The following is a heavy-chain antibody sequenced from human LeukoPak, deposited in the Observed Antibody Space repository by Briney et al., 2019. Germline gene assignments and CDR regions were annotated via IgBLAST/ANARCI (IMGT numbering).Heavy chain of an antibody. CDR2: INPNSGGT. D-gene: IGHD6-19*01. CDR3: ARAGWGYYYGMDV. Sequence: ASVKVSCKASGYTFTGYYMHWVRQAPGQGLEWMGWINPNSGGTNYAQNFQGWVTMTRDTSISTAYMELSRLRSDDTAVYYCARAGWGYYYGMDVWGQGTTVTVS. V-gene: IGHV1-2*04. CDR1: GYTFTGYY. J-gene: IGHJ6*02.